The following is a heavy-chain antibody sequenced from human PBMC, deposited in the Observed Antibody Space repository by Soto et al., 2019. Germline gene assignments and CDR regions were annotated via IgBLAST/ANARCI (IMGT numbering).Heavy chain of an antibody. CDR1: GLAFSSYA. Sequence: GGSLRLSCAASGLAFSSYAMGGVREAPGRGLEWVSAISGRGGSTYYADSVKGRFAISRDNSKNPRYLQMDSLRAEETAVYYCAKALEGLWVGELSPNWCDPGGQGTRVTGSS. V-gene: IGHV3-23*01. CDR3: AKALEGLWVGELSPNWCDP. D-gene: IGHD3-10*01. CDR2: ISGRGGST. J-gene: IGHJ5*02.